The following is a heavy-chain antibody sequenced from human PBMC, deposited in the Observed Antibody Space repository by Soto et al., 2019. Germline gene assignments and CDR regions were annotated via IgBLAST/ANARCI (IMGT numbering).Heavy chain of an antibody. CDR2: ISGSGGST. V-gene: IGHV3-23*01. J-gene: IGHJ4*02. D-gene: IGHD5-18*01. Sequence: GSLRLSCAASGFTFSSYAMSWVRQAPGKGLEWVSAISGSGGSTYYADSVKGRFTISRDNSKNTLYLQMNSLRAEDTAVYYCAKARGRGYSYGPNFDYWGQGTLVTVSS. CDR3: AKARGRGYSYGPNFDY. CDR1: GFTFSSYA.